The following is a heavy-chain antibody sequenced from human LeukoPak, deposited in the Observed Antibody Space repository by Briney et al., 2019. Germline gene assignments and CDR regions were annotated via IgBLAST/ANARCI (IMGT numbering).Heavy chain of an antibody. CDR3: ARDMVRGVKLRGWFDP. J-gene: IGHJ5*02. V-gene: IGHV4-34*01. CDR2: INHSGST. CDR1: GGSFSGYY. D-gene: IGHD3-10*01. Sequence: PSETLSLTCAVYGGSFSGYYWSWIRQPPGKGLEWIGEINHSGSTNYNPSLKSRVTISVDTPKNQFSLKLSSVTAADTAVYYCARDMVRGVKLRGWFDPWGQGTLVTVSS.